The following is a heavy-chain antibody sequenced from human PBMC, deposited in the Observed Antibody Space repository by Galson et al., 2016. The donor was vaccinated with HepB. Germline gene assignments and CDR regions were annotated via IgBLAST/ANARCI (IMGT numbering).Heavy chain of an antibody. D-gene: IGHD2-2*01. CDR2: IFHSGST. CDR1: GGSISSSNW. CDR3: ARAALRAYQYATDV. V-gene: IGHV4-4*02. J-gene: IGHJ6*02. Sequence: SETLSLTCSVAGGSISSSNWWTWVRQPPGTGLEWIGEIFHSGSTNYKASLKSRVTISVDRSKNQFFLNLSSVTAADTAVYYCARAALRAYQYATDVWGQGTTVTVSS.